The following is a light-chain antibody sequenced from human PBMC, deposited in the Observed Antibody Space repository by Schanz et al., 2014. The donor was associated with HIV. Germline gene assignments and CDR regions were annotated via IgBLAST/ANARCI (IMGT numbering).Light chain of an antibody. V-gene: IGKV1-5*03. CDR3: QQYNSYPLT. Sequence: DIQMTQSPSTLSASIGDRVTITCRASQSISTWLAWYQQKPGKPPELLISMASNLESGVPSRFSGSGSRTEFTLTISSLQPDDFATYYCQQYNSYPLTFGGGTKVEIK. CDR2: MAS. CDR1: QSISTW. J-gene: IGKJ4*01.